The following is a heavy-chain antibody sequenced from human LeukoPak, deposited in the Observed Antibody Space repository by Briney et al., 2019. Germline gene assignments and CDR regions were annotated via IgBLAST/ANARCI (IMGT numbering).Heavy chain of an antibody. J-gene: IGHJ6*03. V-gene: IGHV5-51*01. CDR3: ARHGRGITRSDGYYDMDV. CDR2: IYPGDSDT. Sequence: GESLKISCKGSGYRFTSYWIGWVRQMPGKGLEWMGIIYPGDSDTRYSPSFQGQVTISADKSISTAYLQWSSLKASDTAMYYCARHGRGITRSDGYYDMDVWGKGTTVTISS. D-gene: IGHD3-10*01. CDR1: GYRFTSYW.